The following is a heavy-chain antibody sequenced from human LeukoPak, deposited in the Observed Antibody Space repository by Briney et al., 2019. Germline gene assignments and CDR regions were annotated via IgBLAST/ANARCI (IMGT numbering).Heavy chain of an antibody. CDR1: GFTFSSYG. CDR3: ARDRGVGATPSDAFDI. D-gene: IGHD1-26*01. CDR2: IRYDGSNK. J-gene: IGHJ3*02. V-gene: IGHV3-30*02. Sequence: PGGSLRLSCAASGFTFSSYGMHWVRQAPGKGLEWVAFIRYDGSNKYYADSVKGRFTISRDNSKNTLYLQMNSLRAEDTAVYYCARDRGVGATPSDAFDIWGQGTMVTVSS.